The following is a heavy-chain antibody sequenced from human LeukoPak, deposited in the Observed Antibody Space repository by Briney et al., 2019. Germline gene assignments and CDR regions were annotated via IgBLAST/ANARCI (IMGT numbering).Heavy chain of an antibody. CDR2: ISSSSSYI. CDR3: ARGASRADD. CDR1: GFTFRSYN. J-gene: IGHJ4*02. V-gene: IGHV3-21*01. Sequence: GGSLRLSCAASGFTFRSYNMNWVRQAPGKRPEWVSSISSSSSYIYYADSVKGRFTISRDNAKNSLYLQMNSLRAEDTALYYCARGASRADDGSQGTLVTVSS.